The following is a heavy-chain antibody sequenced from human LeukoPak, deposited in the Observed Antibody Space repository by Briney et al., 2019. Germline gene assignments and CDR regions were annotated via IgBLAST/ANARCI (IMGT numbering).Heavy chain of an antibody. D-gene: IGHD2-2*03. CDR2: INPNSGAT. Sequence: ASVKVSCKASGYTFIAYYMFWVRQAPGQRLEWMGWINPNSGATGHAQKFQGRVTMTRDTSISTPYMEVTGLRSDDTAVYFCARDGYCRGSSCPFQHWGQGTMVTVSS. V-gene: IGHV1-2*02. CDR1: GYTFIAYY. CDR3: ARDGYCRGSSCPFQH. J-gene: IGHJ1*01.